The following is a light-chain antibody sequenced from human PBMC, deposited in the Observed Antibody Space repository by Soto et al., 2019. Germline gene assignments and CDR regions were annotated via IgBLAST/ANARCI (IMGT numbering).Light chain of an antibody. CDR1: QSVSSSY. CDR3: QQYGSLPIT. J-gene: IGKJ5*01. Sequence: EIVLSQSPGTLSLSPEERDILSRRSSQSVSSSYLAWYQQKPGQAPSPLIYGTPSRATGIPDKFSGSGSGTDFTLNISRVAPEDFAVYYCQQYGSLPITFGKGTRLRL. CDR2: GTP. V-gene: IGKV3-20*01.